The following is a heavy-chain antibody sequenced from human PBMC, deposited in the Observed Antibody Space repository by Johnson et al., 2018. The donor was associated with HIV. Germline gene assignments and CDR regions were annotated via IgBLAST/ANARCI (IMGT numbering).Heavy chain of an antibody. CDR3: TTRTWSDAFDI. V-gene: IGHV3-30*03. CDR2: ISYDGSNK. Sequence: QVQLVESGGGLVQPGESLRLSCAAFGFTFSSYGMHWVRQAPGKGLEWVAVISYDGSNKYYADSVKGRFTISRDNSKNTLYLQMNSLKTEDTAVYFCTTRTWSDAFDIWGQGTMVTVSS. CDR1: GFTFSSYG. J-gene: IGHJ3*02. D-gene: IGHD1-1*01.